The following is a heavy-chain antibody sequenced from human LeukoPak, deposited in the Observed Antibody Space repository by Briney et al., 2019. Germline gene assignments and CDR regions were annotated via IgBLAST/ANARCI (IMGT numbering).Heavy chain of an antibody. Sequence: KPSETLSLTCAVSGYSISSGYYWGWIRQPPGKGLEWIGSIYHSGSTYYNPSLKSRVTISVDTSKNQFSLKLSSVTAADTAVYYCARHASGGDYWGQGTLVTVSS. CDR2: IYHSGST. CDR3: ARHASGGDY. V-gene: IGHV4-38-2*01. CDR1: GYSISSGYY. D-gene: IGHD6-19*01. J-gene: IGHJ4*02.